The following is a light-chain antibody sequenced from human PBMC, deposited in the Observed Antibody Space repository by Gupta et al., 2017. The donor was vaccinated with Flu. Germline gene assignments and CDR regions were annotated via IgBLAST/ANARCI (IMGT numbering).Light chain of an antibody. J-gene: IGKJ2*03. CDR1: QTTGSN. CDR2: GAS. Sequence: EIVMTQSPVTLSVSPGEGATLSCRASQTTGSNLAWYQQRPGQAPRLLIDGASSRATGVPARFSGSGSGTEFTLTISSLQSEDFAIYYCQQYKTWHPYSFGQWTRL. CDR3: QQYKTWHPYS. V-gene: IGKV3-15*01.